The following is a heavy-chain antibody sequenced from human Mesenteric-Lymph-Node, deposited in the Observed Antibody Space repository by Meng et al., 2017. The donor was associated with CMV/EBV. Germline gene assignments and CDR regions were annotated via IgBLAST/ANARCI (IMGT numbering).Heavy chain of an antibody. CDR3: ASSSGGVVPAAIDY. V-gene: IGHV1-2*02. D-gene: IGHD2-2*02. CDR1: EYTIIDYY. Sequence: ASVKVSCKGPEYTIIDYYMDRVRQAPGQGLEWMDWINPTSGASRFAQNFQGRVTMTGDISISTAYMELSRLRSDDTAVYYCASSSGGVVPAAIDYWGQGTLVTVSS. J-gene: IGHJ4*02. CDR2: INPTSGAS.